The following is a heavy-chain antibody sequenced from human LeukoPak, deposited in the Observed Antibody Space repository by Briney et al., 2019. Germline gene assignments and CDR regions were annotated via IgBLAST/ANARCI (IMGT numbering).Heavy chain of an antibody. Sequence: GGSLRLSCAASGFTFSIYWMSWVRQAPGKGLEWVANIKQDGSEKYYMDSVKGRFTISRDTAKNSLYLQMNSMRAEDTAVYYCARETLDFWSGHTRGDAFDIWGQGTMVTVSS. J-gene: IGHJ3*02. CDR3: ARETLDFWSGHTRGDAFDI. V-gene: IGHV3-7*01. CDR1: GFTFSIYW. D-gene: IGHD3-3*01. CDR2: IKQDGSEK.